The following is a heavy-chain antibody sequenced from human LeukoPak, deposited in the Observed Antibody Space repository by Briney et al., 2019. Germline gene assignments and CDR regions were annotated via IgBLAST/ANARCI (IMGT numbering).Heavy chain of an antibody. CDR2: IIPIFGTA. J-gene: IGHJ6*03. CDR1: GGTFSSYA. CDR3: ARGRLSGDPNYYYYYMDV. D-gene: IGHD3-10*02. V-gene: IGHV1-69*05. Sequence: SVKVSCKASGGTFSSYAISWVRQAPGQGLEWMGGIIPIFGTANYAQKFQGGVTITTDESTSTAYMELSSLRSEDTAVYYCARGRLSGDPNYYYYYMDVWGKGTTVTVSS.